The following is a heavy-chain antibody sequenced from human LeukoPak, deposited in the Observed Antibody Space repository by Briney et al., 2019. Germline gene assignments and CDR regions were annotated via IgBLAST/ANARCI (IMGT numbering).Heavy chain of an antibody. CDR3: AKDLKVLRYFDWPWYFDL. CDR1: GFTFSSSW. CDR2: ISGSGGST. J-gene: IGHJ2*01. Sequence: GGSLRLSCAASGFTFSSSWMHWVRQAPGKGLEWVSAISGSGGSTYYADSVKGRFTISRDNSKNTLYLQMNSLRAEDTAVYYCAKDLKVLRYFDWPWYFDLWGRGTLVTVSS. D-gene: IGHD3-9*01. V-gene: IGHV3-23*01.